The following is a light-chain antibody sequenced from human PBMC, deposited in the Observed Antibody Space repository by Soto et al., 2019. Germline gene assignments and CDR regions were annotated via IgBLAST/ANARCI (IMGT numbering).Light chain of an antibody. J-gene: IGKJ1*01. CDR2: AAS. CDR1: QGISNY. Sequence: DIQMTQSPSSLSTSVGDRVTITCRASQGISNYLAWYQQKPGKVPKLLIYAASTLQSGVPSRFSGSGSGTDFTLTISSLQPEDVATYFCQKYNSAPWTFGQGNKVEIK. V-gene: IGKV1-27*01. CDR3: QKYNSAPWT.